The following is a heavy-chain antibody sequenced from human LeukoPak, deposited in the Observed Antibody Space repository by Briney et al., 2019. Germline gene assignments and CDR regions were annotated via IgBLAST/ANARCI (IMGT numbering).Heavy chain of an antibody. V-gene: IGHV4-4*02. CDR1: GGSISSTYW. Sequence: SETLSLTCAISGGSISSTYWWNWVRQPPGKGLEWIGEMHHSGGSTNFNPSLRSRVSISLDKSKNQFSLTLSFVAAADTALYYCASAREGCSGGSCYLEPWGQGTLVTVSS. CDR3: ASAREGCSGGSCYLEP. CDR2: MHHSGGST. J-gene: IGHJ5*02. D-gene: IGHD2-15*01.